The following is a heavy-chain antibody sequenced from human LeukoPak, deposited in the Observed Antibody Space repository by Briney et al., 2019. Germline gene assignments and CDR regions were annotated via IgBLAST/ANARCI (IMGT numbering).Heavy chain of an antibody. CDR3: ARDYYGSGSHDY. Sequence: GGSLRLSCAPSGFSLRTYWMSWVRNAPGKGLEWVANIKQDGSEKYNVHSVKGRFTISRDNAKNSLYLQMNSLRAEDTAVYYCARDYYGSGSHDYWGQGTLVTVSS. D-gene: IGHD3-10*01. V-gene: IGHV3-7*01. CDR2: IKQDGSEK. J-gene: IGHJ4*02. CDR1: GFSLRTYW.